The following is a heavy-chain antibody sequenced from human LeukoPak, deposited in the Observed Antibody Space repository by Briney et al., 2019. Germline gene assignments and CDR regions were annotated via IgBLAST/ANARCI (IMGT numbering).Heavy chain of an antibody. V-gene: IGHV3-23*01. Sequence: GGSLRLSCAASGFTFSSYAMSWVRQAPGKGLEWVSAISGSGGSTYYADSVKGRFTISRDNSKNTLYLQMNSLRAEDTAVYYCAKAKLRYFDWLPPPYYFDHWGQGTLVTVSS. D-gene: IGHD3-9*01. CDR3: AKAKLRYFDWLPPPYYFDH. CDR2: ISGSGGST. J-gene: IGHJ4*02. CDR1: GFTFSSYA.